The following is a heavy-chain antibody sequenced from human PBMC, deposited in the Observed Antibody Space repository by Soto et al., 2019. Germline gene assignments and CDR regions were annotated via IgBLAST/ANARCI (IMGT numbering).Heavy chain of an antibody. V-gene: IGHV3-7*01. CDR2: IKQDGSED. Sequence: EVQLVESGGGLVQPGGSLRLSCTASGFMFSAYWMSWVRQAPGKGLEWWANIKQDGSEDYYVDSLKSRFTISRDNGKNSMYLQMNSLRAEDTAVYYCARDFDLWGRGTLVTVSS. CDR3: ARDFDL. J-gene: IGHJ2*01. CDR1: GFMFSAYW.